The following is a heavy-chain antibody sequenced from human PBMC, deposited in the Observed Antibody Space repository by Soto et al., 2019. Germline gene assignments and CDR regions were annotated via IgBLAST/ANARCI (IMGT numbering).Heavy chain of an antibody. J-gene: IGHJ6*02. CDR3: ARVQITGTGLRYYYGMDV. V-gene: IGHV1-69*01. Sequence: QVQLVQSGAEVKKPGSSVKVSCKASGGTFSSYAISWVRQAPGQGLEWMGGLIPIFGTANYAQKFQGRVTITADESTSTAYMELSSLRSEDTAVYYCARVQITGTGLRYYYGMDVWGQGTTVTVSS. CDR2: LIPIFGTA. CDR1: GGTFSSYA. D-gene: IGHD1-20*01.